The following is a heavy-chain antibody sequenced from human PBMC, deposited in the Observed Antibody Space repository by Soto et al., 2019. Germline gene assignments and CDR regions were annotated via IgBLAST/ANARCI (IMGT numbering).Heavy chain of an antibody. V-gene: IGHV3-74*01. CDR1: GVTFRDYW. CDR3: VREVIAVLGSIRWFDP. CDR2: IGPDGTST. Sequence: GSLRLSCPVSGVTFRDYWMHWVRQVPGKGLLWVSRIGPDGTSTKYADSVKGRFTISRSNPESTLYLQMNSLRAEDTGVYYCVREVIAVLGSIRWFDPWGQGTLVTVSS. D-gene: IGHD6-19*01. J-gene: IGHJ5*02.